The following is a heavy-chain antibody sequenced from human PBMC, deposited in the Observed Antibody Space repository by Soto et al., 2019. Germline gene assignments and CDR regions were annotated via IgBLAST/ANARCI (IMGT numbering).Heavy chain of an antibody. J-gene: IGHJ6*02. CDR2: IDPSDSYT. D-gene: IGHD4-17*01. CDR1: GYSFTSYW. Sequence: EVQLVQSGAEVKKPGESLRISCKGSGYSFTSYWISWVRQMPGKGLEWMGRIDPSDSYTIYSPSFQGPVTISADKSISTAYLQWSSLKASDTAMYYCAVFRLTTYHHYYGMAVWGQGTTVTVSS. V-gene: IGHV5-10-1*03. CDR3: AVFRLTTYHHYYGMAV.